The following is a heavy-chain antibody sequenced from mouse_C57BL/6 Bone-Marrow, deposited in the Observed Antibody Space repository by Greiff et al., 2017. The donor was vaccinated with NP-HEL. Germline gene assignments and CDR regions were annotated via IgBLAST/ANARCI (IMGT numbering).Heavy chain of an antibody. CDR3: ARGGIYYDYAWFAY. CDR2: INPGSGGT. CDR1: GYAFTNYL. J-gene: IGHJ3*01. V-gene: IGHV1-54*01. Sequence: QVQLQQSGAELVRPGTSVKVSCKASGYAFTNYLIEWVKQRPGQGLEWIGVINPGSGGTNYNEKFKGKATLTADKSSSTAYIQLSSLTSEDSAVYFCARGGIYYDYAWFAYWGQGTLVTVSA. D-gene: IGHD2-4*01.